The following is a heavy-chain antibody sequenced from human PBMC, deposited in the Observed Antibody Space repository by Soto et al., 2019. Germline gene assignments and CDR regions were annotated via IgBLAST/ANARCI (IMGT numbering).Heavy chain of an antibody. Sequence: GESLKISCKGSGYSFTSYWIGWVRQMPGKGLEWMGIIYPGDSDTRYSPSFQGQVTISADKSISTAYLQWSSLKASDTAMYYCARIITRIAAAGFDAFDIWGQGTMVTVS. CDR3: ARIITRIAAAGFDAFDI. D-gene: IGHD6-13*01. J-gene: IGHJ3*02. CDR2: IYPGDSDT. CDR1: GYSFTSYW. V-gene: IGHV5-51*01.